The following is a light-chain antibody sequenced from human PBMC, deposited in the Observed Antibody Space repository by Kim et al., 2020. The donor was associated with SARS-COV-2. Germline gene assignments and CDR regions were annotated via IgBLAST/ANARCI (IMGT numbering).Light chain of an antibody. CDR1: QSVSRG. CDR2: AAS. J-gene: IGKJ4*01. CDR3: QQANSFPLT. V-gene: IGKV1-12*01. Sequence: VSVVDRVSISCRGSQSVSRGCAWYLQKHGKAPKRLLYAASRVQSVGPSRVCASGSVTDFTLSLSGVQPEEFAPYYCQQANSFPLTLGGGAKVDSK.